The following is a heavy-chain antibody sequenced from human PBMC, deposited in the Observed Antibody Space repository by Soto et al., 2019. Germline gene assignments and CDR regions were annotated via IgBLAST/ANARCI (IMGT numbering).Heavy chain of an antibody. V-gene: IGHV3-30-3*01. D-gene: IGHD2-15*01. J-gene: IGHJ5*02. CDR2: ISYDGSNK. CDR1: GFTFSSYA. CDR3: ARDLAIGILSPPWFDP. Sequence: QVQLVESGGGVVQPGRSLRLSCAASGFTFSSYAMHWVRQAPGKGLEWVAVISYDGSNKYYADSVKGRFTISRDNSKNPLYLQMNSLRAEDTAVYYCARDLAIGILSPPWFDPWGQGTLVTVSS.